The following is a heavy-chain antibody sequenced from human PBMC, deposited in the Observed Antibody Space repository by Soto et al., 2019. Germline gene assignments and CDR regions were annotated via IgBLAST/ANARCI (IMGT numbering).Heavy chain of an antibody. CDR2: ISAYNGNT. CDR1: GYTLTSHG. CDR3: ARDLCSGCWFDP. V-gene: IGHV1-18*01. J-gene: IGHJ5*02. Sequence: ASVKVSCKASGYTLTSHGISWGRQAPGQGLEWMGWISAYNGNTKYAQKLQGRVTMTTDISTSTAYMELRSLRSDDTAAYYCARDLCSGCWFDPWGQGTLVTVSS. D-gene: IGHD2-15*01.